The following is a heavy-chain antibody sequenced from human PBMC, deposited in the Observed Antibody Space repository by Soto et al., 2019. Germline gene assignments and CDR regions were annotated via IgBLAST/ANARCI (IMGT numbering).Heavy chain of an antibody. J-gene: IGHJ4*02. V-gene: IGHV4-34*01. CDR1: GGSFSGYY. CDR2: INHSGST. CDR3: ARGGRYSSSSDY. Sequence: SETLSLTCAVYGGSFSGYYWSWIRQPPGKGLEWIGEINHSGSTNYNPSLKSRVTISVDTSKNQFSLKLSSVTAADTAVYYCARGGRYSSSSDYWGQGTLVTVSS. D-gene: IGHD6-6*01.